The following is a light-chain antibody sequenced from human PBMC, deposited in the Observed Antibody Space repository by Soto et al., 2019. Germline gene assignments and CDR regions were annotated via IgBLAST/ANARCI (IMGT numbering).Light chain of an antibody. CDR2: SNN. Sequence: QSALTQPPSASGTPGQRVTISCSGSSSNIGSNYVCWYQHLPGTAPKLLIYSNNQRPSRVPDRFSGSKSGTSASLAISGLRSEDEADYYCATWDDSLSGHYVFGTGTKVTVL. CDR3: ATWDDSLSGHYV. J-gene: IGLJ1*01. CDR1: SSNIGSNY. V-gene: IGLV1-47*02.